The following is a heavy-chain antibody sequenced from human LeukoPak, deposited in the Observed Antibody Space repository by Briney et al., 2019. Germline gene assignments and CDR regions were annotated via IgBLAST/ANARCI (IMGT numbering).Heavy chain of an antibody. CDR1: GRSISSSSYY. CDR3: ARGPTTYYYDSSGSAIDY. CDR2: IYYSGST. D-gene: IGHD3-22*01. V-gene: IGHV4-39*01. J-gene: IGHJ4*02. Sequence: PSETLSLTCTVSGRSISSSSYYWGWIRQPPGKGLEWIGSIYYSGSTYYNPSLKSRVTISVDTSKNQFSLKLSSVTAPDTAVYYCARGPTTYYYDSSGSAIDYWGQGTLVTVSS.